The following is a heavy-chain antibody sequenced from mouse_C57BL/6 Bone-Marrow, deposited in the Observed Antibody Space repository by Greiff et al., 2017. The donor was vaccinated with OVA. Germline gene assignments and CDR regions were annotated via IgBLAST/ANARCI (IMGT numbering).Heavy chain of an antibody. J-gene: IGHJ2*01. CDR2: IYPRSGNP. Sequence: QVQLQQSGAELARPGASVKLSCKASGYTFTSYGISWVKQRTGQGLEWIGEIYPRSGNPYYNEKFKGKATLTADKSSSTAYMELRSLTSEDSAVYFCARRELLRYYIDYWGQGTTLTVSS. D-gene: IGHD1-1*01. CDR1: GYTFTSYG. CDR3: ARRELLRYYIDY. V-gene: IGHV1-81*01.